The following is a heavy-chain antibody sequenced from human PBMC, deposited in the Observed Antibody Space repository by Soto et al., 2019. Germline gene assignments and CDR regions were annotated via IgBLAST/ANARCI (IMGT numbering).Heavy chain of an antibody. D-gene: IGHD3-3*01. V-gene: IGHV6-1*01. CDR3: ARGGFLEWLLRGYYFDY. CDR1: GDSVSSNSAA. J-gene: IGHJ4*02. Sequence: SQTLSLTCAISGDSVSSNSAAWNWIRQSPSRGLEWLGRTYYRSKWYNDYAVSVKSRITINPDTSKNQFSLQLNSVTPEDTAVYYCARGGFLEWLLRGYYFDYWGQGTLVTV. CDR2: TYYRSKWYN.